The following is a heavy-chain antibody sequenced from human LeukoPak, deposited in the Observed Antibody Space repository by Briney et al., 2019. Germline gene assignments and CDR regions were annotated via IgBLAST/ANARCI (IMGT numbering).Heavy chain of an antibody. Sequence: GGSLRLSCAASGYTVSNNYMSWVRQAPGKGLEWVSVTYSGGRTYYADSVKGRFTISRDISKNTLSLQRNSLRAEDTAVYYCARVWGYCSSTSCYGGGYFDYWGQGTLVTVSS. CDR3: ARVWGYCSSTSCYGGGYFDY. D-gene: IGHD2-2*01. CDR1: GYTVSNNY. CDR2: TYSGGRT. J-gene: IGHJ4*02. V-gene: IGHV3-53*01.